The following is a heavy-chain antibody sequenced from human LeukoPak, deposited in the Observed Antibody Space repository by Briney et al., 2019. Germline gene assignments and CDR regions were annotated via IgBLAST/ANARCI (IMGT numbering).Heavy chain of an antibody. D-gene: IGHD4-23*01. Sequence: SETLSLTCTVSGGSISSYYWSWIRQPPGKGLEWIGYIYYSGSTNYNASLTNRVTISVDTSKNQFSLKLSSVTAADTAVYYCARDTGTVVDYWGQGTLVTVSS. CDR3: ARDTGTVVDY. CDR1: GGSISSYY. V-gene: IGHV4-59*01. CDR2: IYYSGST. J-gene: IGHJ4*02.